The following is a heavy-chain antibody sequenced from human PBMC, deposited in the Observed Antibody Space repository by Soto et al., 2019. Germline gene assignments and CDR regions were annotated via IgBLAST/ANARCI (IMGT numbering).Heavy chain of an antibody. Sequence: SETLSLTCTVSGGSVSSGSYYWSWIRQPPGKGLEWIGYIYYSGSTNYNPSLKSRVTISVDTSKNQFSLKLNSVTAADTAVYYCASHKGSGWHYYYYGMDVWGQGTTVTVSS. D-gene: IGHD6-19*01. J-gene: IGHJ6*02. CDR1: GGSVSSGSYY. CDR3: ASHKGSGWHYYYYGMDV. CDR2: IYYSGST. V-gene: IGHV4-61*01.